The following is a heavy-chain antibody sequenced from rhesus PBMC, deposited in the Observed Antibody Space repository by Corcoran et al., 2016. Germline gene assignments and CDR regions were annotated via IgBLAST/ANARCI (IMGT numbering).Heavy chain of an antibody. J-gene: IGHJ4*01. D-gene: IGHD6-43*01. CDR3: ARSHIAAASFDY. V-gene: IGHV4-165*02. CDR1: GCSISGFY. CDR2: IGGRSGRT. Sequence: QVQLQESGPGLVKPSETLALTCAVSGCSISGFYWTWIRQTQGKGLDGIGDIGGRSGRTYYNPSLKSRVTISTDTSKNQSSLKLSSVTAADTAVYFCARSHIAAASFDYWGQGVLVTVAS.